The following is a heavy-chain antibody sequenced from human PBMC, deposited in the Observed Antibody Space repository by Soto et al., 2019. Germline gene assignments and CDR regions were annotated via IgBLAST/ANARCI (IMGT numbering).Heavy chain of an antibody. CDR3: ATQAYGFLMGPHDY. J-gene: IGHJ4*02. CDR1: GFTFNTYA. V-gene: IGHV3-23*01. CDR2: ISGSGGNT. D-gene: IGHD2-8*01. Sequence: GGSLRLSCVASGFTFNTYAMTWVRQAPGKGLEWVSVISGSGGNTYYADSVKGRFTISRDNSKNMMYLQMNSLRAEDMAIYYCATQAYGFLMGPHDYWGQGTMVTVSS.